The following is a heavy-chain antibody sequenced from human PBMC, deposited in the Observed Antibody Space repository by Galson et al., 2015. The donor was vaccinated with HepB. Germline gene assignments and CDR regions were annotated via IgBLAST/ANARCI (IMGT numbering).Heavy chain of an antibody. CDR2: IDWDDDK. CDR3: ARIRVGVTPVGGLYYFDY. J-gene: IGHJ4*02. Sequence: PALVKPTQTLTLTCTFSVFSLSTSGMCVSWIRQPPGKALEWLARIDWDDDKYYSTSLKTRLTISKDTSKNQVVLTMTNMDPVDTATYYCARIRVGVTPVGGLYYFDYWGQGTLVNVSS. D-gene: IGHD1-26*01. V-gene: IGHV2-70*11. CDR1: VFSLSTSGMC.